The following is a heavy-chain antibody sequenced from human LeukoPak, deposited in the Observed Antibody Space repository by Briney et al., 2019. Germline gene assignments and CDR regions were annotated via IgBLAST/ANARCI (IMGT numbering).Heavy chain of an antibody. CDR3: ARVVVATQAECFDY. CDR1: GGSISSYY. V-gene: IGHV4-59*01. CDR2: IYYSGST. Sequence: SETLSLTCTVSGGSISSYYWSWLRQPPGKGLEWIGYIYYSGSTNYNPSLKSRVTISVDTSKNQFSLKLSSVTAADTAVYYCARVVVATQAECFDYWGQGTLVTVSS. D-gene: IGHD5-12*01. J-gene: IGHJ4*02.